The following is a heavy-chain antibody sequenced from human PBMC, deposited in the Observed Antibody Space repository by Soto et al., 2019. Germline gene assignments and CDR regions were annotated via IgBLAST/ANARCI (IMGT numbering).Heavy chain of an antibody. V-gene: IGHV4-31*03. CDR3: ARVPGHDYGDFIYFDY. Sequence: SETLSLTCTVSGGSISSGGYYWSWIRQXPGKGLEWIGYIYYSGSTYYNPSLKSRVTISVDTSKNQFSLKLSSVTAADTAVYYCARVPGHDYGDFIYFDYWGQGTLVTVYS. CDR2: IYYSGST. J-gene: IGHJ4*02. D-gene: IGHD4-17*01. CDR1: GGSISSGGYY.